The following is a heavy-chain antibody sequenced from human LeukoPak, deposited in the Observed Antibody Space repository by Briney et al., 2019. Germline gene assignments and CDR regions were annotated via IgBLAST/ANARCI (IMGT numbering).Heavy chain of an antibody. CDR1: GVSISSDDYY. CDR3: ARSGVHPYYYYGMDV. V-gene: IGHV4-30-4*01. CDR2: IHYSGST. Sequence: PSQTLSLTCTVSGVSISSDDYYWSWIRQPPGKGLEWIGHIHYSGSTYYNPSLKSRVAISLDTSENQFSLKLSSMTAADTAVYYCARSGVHPYYYYGMDVWGQGTTVTVSS. J-gene: IGHJ6*02. D-gene: IGHD3-10*01.